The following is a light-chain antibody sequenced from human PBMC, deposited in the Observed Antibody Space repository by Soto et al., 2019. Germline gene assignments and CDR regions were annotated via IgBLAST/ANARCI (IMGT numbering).Light chain of an antibody. CDR2: DVS. CDR3: CSYAGSYTFEV. CDR1: SSDVGGYNY. V-gene: IGLV2-11*01. Sequence: QSALTQPRSVSGSPGQSVTISCTGTSSDVGGYNYVSWYQQHPGKAPKLMIYDVSKRPSGVPDRFSGSKSGNTASLTISGLQAEDEADYYCCSYAGSYTFEVFGGGTKLTAL. J-gene: IGLJ2*01.